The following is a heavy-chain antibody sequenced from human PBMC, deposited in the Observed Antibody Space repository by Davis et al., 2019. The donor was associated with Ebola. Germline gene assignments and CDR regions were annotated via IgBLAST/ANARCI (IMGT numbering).Heavy chain of an antibody. V-gene: IGHV3-48*02. Sequence: GESLKISCTASGFTFSTYTMNWVRQAPGKGLEWLSYITASGSTIYYADSVKGRFTISRDNAKNSLYLQMNSLRDEDTAVYYCAKGRGNYALDYWGQGTLVIVS. CDR3: AKGRGNYALDY. CDR2: ITASGSTI. D-gene: IGHD1-7*01. J-gene: IGHJ4*02. CDR1: GFTFSTYT.